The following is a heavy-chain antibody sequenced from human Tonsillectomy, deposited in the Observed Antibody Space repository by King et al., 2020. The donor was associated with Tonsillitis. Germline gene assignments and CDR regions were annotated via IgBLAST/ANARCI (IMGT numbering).Heavy chain of an antibody. CDR3: AGHKAGTTRNYYFDY. J-gene: IGHJ4*02. CDR2: IYYSGST. Sequence: QLQLQESGPGLVRPSETLSLTCTVSGGSISSSSYYWGWIRQPPGKGLDWIGSIYYSGSTYDNPSLKSRVTISVDTSKNQFSLKLSSVTAADTAVYYCAGHKAGTTRNYYFDYWGQGTLVTVSS. CDR1: GGSISSSSYY. V-gene: IGHV4-39*01. D-gene: IGHD1-1*01.